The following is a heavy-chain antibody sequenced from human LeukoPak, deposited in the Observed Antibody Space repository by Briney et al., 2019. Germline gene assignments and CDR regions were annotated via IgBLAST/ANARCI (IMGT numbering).Heavy chain of an antibody. Sequence: GGSRRLSCAASGFTFSSYSMNWVRQAPGKGLEWVSSISSSSSYIYYADSVKGRFTISRDNAKNSLYLQMNSLRAEDTAVYYCARVNFGSSWALRAFDIWGQGTMVTVSS. J-gene: IGHJ3*02. D-gene: IGHD6-13*01. CDR1: GFTFSSYS. V-gene: IGHV3-21*01. CDR3: ARVNFGSSWALRAFDI. CDR2: ISSSSSYI.